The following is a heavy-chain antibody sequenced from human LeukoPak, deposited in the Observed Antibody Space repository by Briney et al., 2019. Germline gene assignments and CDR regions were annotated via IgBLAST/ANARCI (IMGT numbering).Heavy chain of an antibody. Sequence: GGSLRLSCAASGFTFSAFAMHWVRQAPGKGLEWVSSISSSSSYIYYADSVKGRFTISRDNAKNSLYLQMNSLRAEDTAVYYCARVEAGAPDYWGQGTLVTVSS. CDR3: ARVEAGAPDY. V-gene: IGHV3-21*01. CDR1: GFTFSAFA. D-gene: IGHD1-26*01. CDR2: ISSSSSYI. J-gene: IGHJ4*02.